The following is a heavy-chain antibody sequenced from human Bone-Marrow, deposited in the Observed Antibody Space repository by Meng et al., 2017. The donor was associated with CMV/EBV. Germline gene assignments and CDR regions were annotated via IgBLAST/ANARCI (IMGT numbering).Heavy chain of an antibody. V-gene: IGHV3-74*01. D-gene: IGHD3-10*01. CDR3: ARRSNYYYYGMDV. CDR1: GGAVSSGSHY. CDR2: INSDGSST. Sequence: ETLSLTCTVSGGAVSSGSHYRSWIRQPPGKGLVWVSRINSDGSSTSYADSVKGRFTISRDNAKNTLYLQMNSLRAEDTAVYYCARRSNYYYYGMDVWGQGTTVTVSS. J-gene: IGHJ6*02.